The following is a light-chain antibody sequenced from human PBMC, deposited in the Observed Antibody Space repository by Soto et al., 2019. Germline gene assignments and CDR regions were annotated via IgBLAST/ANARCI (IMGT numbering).Light chain of an antibody. Sequence: SYELTQPPSVSVSPGQRANITCSGNKLENQYASWYQQKPGQSPVLVIYQDTKRPSGIPERFSGSNSGTTATLTISGTQALDEADYYCQAWDSSAFWVFGGGTKLTVL. CDR3: QAWDSSAFWV. CDR1: KLENQY. CDR2: QDT. V-gene: IGLV3-1*01. J-gene: IGLJ3*02.